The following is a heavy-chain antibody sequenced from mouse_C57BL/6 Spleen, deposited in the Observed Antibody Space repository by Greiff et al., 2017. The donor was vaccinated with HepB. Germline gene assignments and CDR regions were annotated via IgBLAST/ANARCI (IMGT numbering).Heavy chain of an antibody. D-gene: IGHD2-5*01. CDR1: GYSITSGYY. V-gene: IGHV3-6*01. J-gene: IGHJ1*03. CDR3: AREGDYSNHLRDLWYFDV. Sequence: EVQLVESGPGLVKPSQSLSLTCSVTGYSITSGYYWNWIRQFPGNKLEWMGYISYDGSNNYNPSLKNRISITRDTSKNQFFLKLNSVTTEDTATYYCAREGDYSNHLRDLWYFDVWGTGTTVTVSS. CDR2: ISYDGSN.